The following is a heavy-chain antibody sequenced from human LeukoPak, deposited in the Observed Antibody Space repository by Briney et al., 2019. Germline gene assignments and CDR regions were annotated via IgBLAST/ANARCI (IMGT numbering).Heavy chain of an antibody. CDR3: ARISDHNWYFDL. J-gene: IGHJ2*01. V-gene: IGHV1-69*04. CDR2: IIPILGIA. D-gene: IGHD1-14*01. CDR1: GGTFSSYA. Sequence: ASVRVSCTASGGTFSSYAISWVRQAPGQGLEWMGRIIPILGIANYAQKFQGRVTITADKSTSTAYMELSSLRSEDTAVYYCARISDHNWYFDLWGRGTLVTVSS.